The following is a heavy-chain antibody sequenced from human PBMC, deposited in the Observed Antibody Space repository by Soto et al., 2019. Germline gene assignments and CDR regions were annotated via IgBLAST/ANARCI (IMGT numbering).Heavy chain of an antibody. J-gene: IGHJ5*02. CDR1: GGSFSGYY. CDR2: INHSGST. D-gene: IGHD2-15*01. Sequence: SETLSLTCAVYGGSFSGYYWSWIRQPPGKGLEWIGEINHSGSTNYNPSLKSRVTISVDTSKNQFSLKLSSVTAADTAVYYCARGGYCSGGSCYSFYLAWFDPWGQGTLVTVSS. CDR3: ARGGYCSGGSCYSFYLAWFDP. V-gene: IGHV4-34*01.